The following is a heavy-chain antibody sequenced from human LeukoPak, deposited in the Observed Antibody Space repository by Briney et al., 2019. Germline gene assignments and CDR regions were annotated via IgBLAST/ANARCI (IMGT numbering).Heavy chain of an antibody. CDR2: IYYSGST. CDR3: ARQLGQQLVLGSYYYMDV. D-gene: IGHD6-13*01. J-gene: IGHJ6*03. V-gene: IGHV4-39*01. CDR1: GGSISSSSYY. Sequence: SETLSLTCTVSGGSISSSSYYWGWIRQPPGKGLEWIGSIYYSGSTYYNPSLKSRVTISVDTSKNQFSLKLSSVTAADTAVYYCARQLGQQLVLGSYYYMDVWGKGTMVTVSS.